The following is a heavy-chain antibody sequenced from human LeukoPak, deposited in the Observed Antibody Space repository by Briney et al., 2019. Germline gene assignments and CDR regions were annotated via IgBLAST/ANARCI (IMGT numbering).Heavy chain of an antibody. CDR3: ASSLYVDTAMEDYYYGMDV. CDR1: GGSFSSYY. Sequence: SETLSLTCAVYGGSFSSYYWSWIRQPPGKGLEWIGYIYYSGSTNYNPSLKSRVTISVDTSKNQFSLKLSSVTAADTAVYYCASSLYVDTAMEDYYYGMDVWGQGTTVTVSS. V-gene: IGHV4-59*01. CDR2: IYYSGST. J-gene: IGHJ6*02. D-gene: IGHD5-18*01.